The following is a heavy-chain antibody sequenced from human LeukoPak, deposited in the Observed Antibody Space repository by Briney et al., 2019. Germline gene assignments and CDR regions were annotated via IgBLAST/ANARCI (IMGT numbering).Heavy chain of an antibody. CDR2: VSGSGGST. Sequence: PGGSLRLSCAASGFTFSSYAMSWVRQAPGKGLEWVSAVSGSGGSTYYADSVKGRFTISRDNSKNTVYLQMNSLRAEDTAIYYCAKSGFGELLQSNFDYWGQGTLVTVSS. V-gene: IGHV3-23*01. D-gene: IGHD3-10*01. CDR1: GFTFSSYA. J-gene: IGHJ4*02. CDR3: AKSGFGELLQSNFDY.